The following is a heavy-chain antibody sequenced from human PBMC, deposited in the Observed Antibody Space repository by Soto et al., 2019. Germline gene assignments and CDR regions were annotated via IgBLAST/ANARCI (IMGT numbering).Heavy chain of an antibody. CDR1: GFTFSSYG. D-gene: IGHD6-13*01. CDR2: IWYDGSNK. CDR3: ARDSGIAAAGTFDY. V-gene: IGHV3-33*01. Sequence: PGGSLRLSCAASGFTFSSYGMHWVRQAPGKGLEWVAVIWYDGSNKYYADSVKGRFTISRDNSKNTLYLQMNSLRAEDTAVYYCARDSGIAAAGTFDYWAQGTLVTVSS. J-gene: IGHJ4*02.